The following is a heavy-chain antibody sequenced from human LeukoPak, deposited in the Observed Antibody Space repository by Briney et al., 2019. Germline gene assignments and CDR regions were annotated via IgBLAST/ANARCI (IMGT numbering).Heavy chain of an antibody. V-gene: IGHV3-30*18. J-gene: IGHJ4*02. Sequence: GRSLRLSCAASGFTFSSYGMHWVRQAPGKGLEWVAVISYDGSNKYYADSVKGRFTISRDNSKNTLYLQMNSLRAEDTAVYYCAKDLGGPTRNTAMVSFLFHYWGQGTLVTVSS. CDR2: ISYDGSNK. CDR1: GFTFSSYG. D-gene: IGHD5-18*01. CDR3: AKDLGGPTRNTAMVSFLFHY.